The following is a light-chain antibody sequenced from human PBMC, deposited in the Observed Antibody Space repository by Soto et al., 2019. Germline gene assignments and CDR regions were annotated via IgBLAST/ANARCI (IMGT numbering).Light chain of an antibody. Sequence: DIQMTQSPSSLSASVGDRVTITCRASQSISSYLNWYQQKPGKAPKLLIYAASSLQSGVPSRFSGSGSGTEFTLTISSLQPDDFATYYCQQYTRYPITVGQGTRLEIK. J-gene: IGKJ5*01. CDR2: AAS. CDR3: QQYTRYPIT. V-gene: IGKV1-39*01. CDR1: QSISSY.